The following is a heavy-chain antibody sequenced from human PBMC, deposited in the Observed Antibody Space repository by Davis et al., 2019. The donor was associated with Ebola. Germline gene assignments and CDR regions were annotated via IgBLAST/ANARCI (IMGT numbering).Heavy chain of an antibody. D-gene: IGHD3-10*01. Sequence: PSETLSLTCTVSGGSISGGDYYWGWIRQPPGKGLEWIGSIYYSGSTYYNPSLKSRVTISVDTSKNQFSLKLSSVTAADTAVYYCARLNAGVAPEYWGQGTLVTVSS. CDR3: ARLNAGVAPEY. V-gene: IGHV4-39*01. CDR2: IYYSGST. J-gene: IGHJ4*02. CDR1: GGSISGGDYY.